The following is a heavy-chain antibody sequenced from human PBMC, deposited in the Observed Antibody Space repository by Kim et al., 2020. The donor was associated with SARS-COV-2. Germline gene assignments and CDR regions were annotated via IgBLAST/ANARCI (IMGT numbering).Heavy chain of an antibody. Sequence: ESGKGRFTISRDNSKNTLDLQMNSLRAEDTAVYYCAKEAPSGFDLYYGMDVWGQGTTVTVSS. V-gene: IGHV3-33*06. J-gene: IGHJ6*02. CDR3: AKEAPSGFDLYYGMDV. D-gene: IGHD5-12*01.